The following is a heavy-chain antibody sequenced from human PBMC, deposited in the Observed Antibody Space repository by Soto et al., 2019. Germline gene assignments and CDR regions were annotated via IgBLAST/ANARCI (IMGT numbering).Heavy chain of an antibody. D-gene: IGHD3-16*01. CDR3: AMVDVYVTPSPQDV. CDR1: GYSFTRYG. Sequence: QVQLVQSRAEVKNPGASVKVSCKASGYSFTRYGIAWARQAPGQGLEWMGWINTYNGNTSYAQNLQGGVTLPTYTSTSTAYMELTSLRSNDTAIYYCAMVDVYVTPSPQDVWGQGTTVIVSS. V-gene: IGHV1-18*01. J-gene: IGHJ6*02. CDR2: INTYNGNT.